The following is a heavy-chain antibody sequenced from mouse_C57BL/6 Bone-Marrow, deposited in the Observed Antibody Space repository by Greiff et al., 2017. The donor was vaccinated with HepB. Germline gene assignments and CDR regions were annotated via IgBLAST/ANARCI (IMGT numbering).Heavy chain of an antibody. CDR1: GYTFTSYW. V-gene: IGHV1-74*01. CDR3: AIRATCSIYDYDGAWFAY. D-gene: IGHD2-4*01. Sequence: QVQLQQPGAELVKPGASVKVSCKASGYTFTSYWMHWVKQRPGQGLEWIGRIHPSDSDTNYNQKFKGKATLTVDKSSSTAYMQLSSLTSEDSAVYYCAIRATCSIYDYDGAWFAYWGQGTLVTVAA. CDR2: IHPSDSDT. J-gene: IGHJ3*01.